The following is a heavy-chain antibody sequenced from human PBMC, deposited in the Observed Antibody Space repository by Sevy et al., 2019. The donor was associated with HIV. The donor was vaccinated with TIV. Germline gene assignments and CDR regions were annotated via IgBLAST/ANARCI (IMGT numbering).Heavy chain of an antibody. CDR1: GFTFHDYA. V-gene: IGHV3-30*03. CDR2: ISYDERDI. J-gene: IGHJ4*02. D-gene: IGHD2-21*01. Sequence: GGSLRLSCAASGFTFHDYAMHWVRRAPGKGLEWLSYISYDERDIYYLDSVRGRFSVSRDNSKQTLFLQMDSLGPEDTAIYYCARRDVNHQFLLDYWGQGILVTVSS. CDR3: ARRDVNHQFLLDY.